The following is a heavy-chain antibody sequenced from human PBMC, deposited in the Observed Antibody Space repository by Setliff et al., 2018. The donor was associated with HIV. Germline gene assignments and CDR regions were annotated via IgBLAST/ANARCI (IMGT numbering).Heavy chain of an antibody. D-gene: IGHD1-26*01. CDR2: LNTGNGKT. Sequence: WASVKVSCKAFGDTVTGHSIHWVRQAPGQRLERMGWLNTGNGKTKYSQRFQDRVTFTRDTSTSTVYMELSSLRSEDTAMFYCARDVGGATNENYFDYWGQGTLVTVSS. CDR3: ARDVGGATNENYFDY. J-gene: IGHJ4*02. V-gene: IGHV1-3*04. CDR1: GDTVTGHS.